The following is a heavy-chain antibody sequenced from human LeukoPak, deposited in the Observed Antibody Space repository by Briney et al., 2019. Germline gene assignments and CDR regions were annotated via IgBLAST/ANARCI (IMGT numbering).Heavy chain of an antibody. V-gene: IGHV3-21*01. CDR2: ISSSSSYI. CDR3: ARTSLPANDAFDI. Sequence: GSLRLSCAASGFTFSTYSMNWVRQAPGKGLEWVSSISSSSSYIYYADSVKGRFTISRDNAKNSLYLQMNSLRAEDTAVYYCARTSLPANDAFDIWGQGTMVTVSS. D-gene: IGHD2-2*01. CDR1: GFTFSTYS. J-gene: IGHJ3*02.